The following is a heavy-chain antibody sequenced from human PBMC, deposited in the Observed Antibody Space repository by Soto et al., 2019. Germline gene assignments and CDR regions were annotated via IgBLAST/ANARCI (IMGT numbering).Heavy chain of an antibody. CDR1: GFTFSDYY. CDR3: ASDADEAGTTGNWFDP. V-gene: IGHV3-11*01. D-gene: IGHD1-7*01. J-gene: IGHJ5*02. CDR2: ISSSGSTI. Sequence: GGSLRLSCAASGFTFSDYYMSWIRQAPGKGLEWVSYISSSGSTIYYADSVKGRFTISRDNAKNSLYLQMNSLRAEDTAVYYCASDADEAGTTGNWFDPWGQGTLVTVSS.